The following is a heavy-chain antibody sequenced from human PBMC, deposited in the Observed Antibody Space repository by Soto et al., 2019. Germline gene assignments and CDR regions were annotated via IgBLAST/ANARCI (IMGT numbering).Heavy chain of an antibody. Sequence: QVQLVQSGAEVKKPGSSVKVSCKTSGVSFNNNGIGWVRQSPGHGLEWMGGVSPQFRTSNYARKFQGRISITADAPTGTVNMELGSLTSEDTAQYYCARVLYYGSGSYSPYGMDVWGQGTTVTVSS. CDR1: GVSFNNNG. V-gene: IGHV1-69*01. D-gene: IGHD3-10*01. J-gene: IGHJ6*02. CDR3: ARVLYYGSGSYSPYGMDV. CDR2: VSPQFRTS.